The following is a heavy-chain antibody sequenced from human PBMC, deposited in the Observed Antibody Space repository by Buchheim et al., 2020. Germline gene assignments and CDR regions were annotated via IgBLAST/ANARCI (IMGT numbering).Heavy chain of an antibody. CDR2: INHSGST. J-gene: IGHJ4*02. Sequence: QVQLQQWGAGLLKPSETLSLTCAVYGGSFSGYYWSWIRQPPGKGLEWIGEINHSGSTNYNPSLKSRVTISVDTSKNQFFLKLSSVTAADTAVYYCARGRCSGGSCYHRAPTFDYWGQGTL. CDR1: GGSFSGYY. V-gene: IGHV4-34*01. CDR3: ARGRCSGGSCYHRAPTFDY. D-gene: IGHD2-15*01.